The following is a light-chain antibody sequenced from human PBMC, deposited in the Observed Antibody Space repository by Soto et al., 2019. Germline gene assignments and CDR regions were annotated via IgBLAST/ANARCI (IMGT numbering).Light chain of an antibody. CDR3: QQRSNWQKLT. CDR2: DAS. V-gene: IGKV3-11*01. J-gene: IGKJ4*02. CDR1: QSVSSY. Sequence: EIVLTQSPATLSLSPGERATLSCRASQSVSSYLAWYQQKPGQAPRLLIYDASNRATGIPARFSGSGSGTDVTLTISSLEPEDFAVYYCQQRSNWQKLTFGGGTKVEIK.